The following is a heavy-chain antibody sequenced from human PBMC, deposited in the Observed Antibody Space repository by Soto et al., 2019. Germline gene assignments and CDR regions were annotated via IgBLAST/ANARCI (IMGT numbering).Heavy chain of an antibody. CDR1: GCTFSSYS. Sequence: GGSLRLSCAASGCTFSSYSMNWVSQAPGKGLEWVSSISSSSSYIYYADSVKGRFTISRDNAKNSLYLQMNSLRAEDTAVYYCARDPVLYYYDSSGYGNVAFDIWGQGTMVTVSS. CDR3: ARDPVLYYYDSSGYGNVAFDI. V-gene: IGHV3-21*01. D-gene: IGHD3-22*01. CDR2: ISSSSSYI. J-gene: IGHJ3*02.